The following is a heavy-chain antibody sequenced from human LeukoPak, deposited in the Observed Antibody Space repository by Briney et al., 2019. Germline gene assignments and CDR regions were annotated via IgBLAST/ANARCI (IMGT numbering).Heavy chain of an antibody. CDR1: GDSISSGGYS. J-gene: IGHJ4*02. CDR3: ARGGVGATTGTYDS. D-gene: IGHD1-26*01. Sequence: SETLSLTCAVTGDSISSGGYSWSWIRQPPGMALERIGNIYHSGSTHHNPSLKSRVTMSVDRSKNQFSLKLTSVTAAVSAVYYCARGGVGATTGTYDSWGQGSPVTVSS. CDR2: IYHSGST. V-gene: IGHV4-30-2*01.